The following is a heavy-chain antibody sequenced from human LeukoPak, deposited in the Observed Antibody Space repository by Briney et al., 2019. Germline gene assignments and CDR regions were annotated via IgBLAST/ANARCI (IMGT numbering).Heavy chain of an antibody. CDR2: IYYSGSA. Sequence: PSETLSLTCSVSGGSISSSNCYWGWIRQPPGKGLEWIGNIYYSGSANYNPSLKSRVTISVDTSKNQFSLKLNSVTAADTAVYYCARDGSGGGSWGWFDPWGQGTLVTVSS. V-gene: IGHV4-61*01. CDR3: ARDGSGGGSWGWFDP. CDR1: GGSISSSNCY. D-gene: IGHD2-15*01. J-gene: IGHJ5*02.